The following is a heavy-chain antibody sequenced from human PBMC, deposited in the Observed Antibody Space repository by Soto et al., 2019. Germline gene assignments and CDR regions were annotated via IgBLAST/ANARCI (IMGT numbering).Heavy chain of an antibody. CDR2: ISGSGGST. V-gene: IGHV3-23*01. CDR1: GVTFISYV. D-gene: IGHD3-9*01. CDR3: AKDLYGYFDWPKTFDY. Sequence: TGGSLRLSCAASGVTFISYVMSWVRQATGKGLEWVSGISGSGGSTHYADSVKGRFTISRDNSKNTLYLQMNSLRAEDTAVYYCAKDLYGYFDWPKTFDYWGQGTLVTVSS. J-gene: IGHJ4*02.